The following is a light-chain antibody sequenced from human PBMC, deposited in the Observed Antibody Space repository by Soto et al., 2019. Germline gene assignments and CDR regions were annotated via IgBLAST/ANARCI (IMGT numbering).Light chain of an antibody. CDR3: QQYGRSPTT. V-gene: IGKV2-28*01. CDR2: DAS. CDR1: QSLLHSNGYNY. J-gene: IGKJ1*01. Sequence: EIAMTQYTLSLPVTPGEPASISCRSSQSLLHSNGYNYLDWYLQKPGKAPKLLIYDASSLESGVPSRFSGSGSGTDFTLTISRLEPEDFAVYYCQQYGRSPTTFGQGTKVDIK.